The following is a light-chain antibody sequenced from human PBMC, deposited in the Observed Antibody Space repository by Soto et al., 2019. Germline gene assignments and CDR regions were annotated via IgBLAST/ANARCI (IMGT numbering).Light chain of an antibody. CDR2: EVS. CDR1: SSDIGAYNY. J-gene: IGLJ1*01. Sequence: QSVLTQPASVSGSPGQSITISCTGSSSDIGAYNYVSWFQQYPGKAPKLIISEVSNRPSGVSNRFSGSKSGTAASLTISGLQTEDEADYYCSSYAVTNIFVFGTGTKVTVL. V-gene: IGLV2-14*01. CDR3: SSYAVTNIFV.